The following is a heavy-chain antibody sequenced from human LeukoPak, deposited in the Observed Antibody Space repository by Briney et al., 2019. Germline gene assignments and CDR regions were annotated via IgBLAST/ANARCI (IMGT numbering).Heavy chain of an antibody. CDR1: GFTFSSYA. D-gene: IGHD2-2*01. J-gene: IGHJ4*02. CDR2: ISGSGSST. CDR3: AKDRVPAAMGSGSSWDY. V-gene: IGHV3-23*01. Sequence: GGSLRLSCAASGFTFSSYAMSWVRQAPGKGLEWVSAISGSGSSTYYADSVKGRFTISRDNSKNTLYLQMNSLRAEDTAVYYCAKDRVPAAMGSGSSWDYWGQGTLVTVSS.